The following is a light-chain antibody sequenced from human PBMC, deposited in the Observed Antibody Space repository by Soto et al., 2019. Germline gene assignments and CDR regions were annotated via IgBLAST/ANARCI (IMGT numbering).Light chain of an antibody. J-gene: IGKJ2*01. CDR1: QSVSSSY. CDR3: QHYGSSLYT. Sequence: EIVLTQSPGTLSLSPGERATLSCRTSQSVSSSYLAWYQQKPGQAPRLLIYDASSRATGIPDRFRGSGSGTDFTLTISRLEPEDFAVYYCQHYGSSLYTFGQGTKLEIK. CDR2: DAS. V-gene: IGKV3-20*01.